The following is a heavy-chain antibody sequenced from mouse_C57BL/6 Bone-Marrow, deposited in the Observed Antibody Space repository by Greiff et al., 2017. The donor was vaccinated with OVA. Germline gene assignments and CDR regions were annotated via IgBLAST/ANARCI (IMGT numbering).Heavy chain of an antibody. D-gene: IGHD6-2*01. CDR1: GYTFTSYW. CDR2: IDPNRGGT. J-gene: IGHJ2*01. Sequence: QVQLQQPGAELVKPGASVKLSCKASGYTFTSYWMHWVKQRPGRGLEWIGRIDPNRGGTTYNEKFKSKATLTVDKPSSTAYMQRSSLTSEDSAVDYCARERLEVVFDYWGQGTTLTVSS. CDR3: ARERLEVVFDY. V-gene: IGHV1-72*01.